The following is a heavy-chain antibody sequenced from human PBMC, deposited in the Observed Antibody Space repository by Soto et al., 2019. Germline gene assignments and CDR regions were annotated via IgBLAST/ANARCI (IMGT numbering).Heavy chain of an antibody. CDR3: ARPYGSGNKGYFDY. D-gene: IGHD3-10*01. J-gene: IGHJ4*02. V-gene: IGHV3-48*03. Sequence: PGGSLRLSCAASGFTFSSYEMNWVRQAPGKGLEWVSYISSSGSTIYYADSVKGRFTISRDNAKNSLYLQMNSLRAEDTAVYYCARPYGSGNKGYFDYWGQGTLVTVSS. CDR2: ISSSGSTI. CDR1: GFTFSSYE.